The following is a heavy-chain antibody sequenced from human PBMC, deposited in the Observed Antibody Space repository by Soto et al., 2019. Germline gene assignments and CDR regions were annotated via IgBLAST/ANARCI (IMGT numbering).Heavy chain of an antibody. CDR2: IYYSGST. J-gene: IGHJ5*02. D-gene: IGHD6-6*01. CDR1: GGSISSGGYY. V-gene: IGHV4-31*03. Sequence: SETLSLTCTVSGGSISSGGYYWGWIRQHPGKGLEWIGYIYYSGSTYYNPSLKSRVTISVDTSKNQFSLKLSSVTAADTAVYYCARVGVVAARPNWFDPWGQGTLVTVSS. CDR3: ARVGVVAARPNWFDP.